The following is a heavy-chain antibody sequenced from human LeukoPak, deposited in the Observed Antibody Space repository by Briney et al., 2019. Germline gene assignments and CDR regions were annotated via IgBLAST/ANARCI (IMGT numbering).Heavy chain of an antibody. CDR3: ARDLSSSSWYPLDY. CDR2: ISAYNGNT. V-gene: IGHV1-18*01. D-gene: IGHD6-13*01. J-gene: IGHJ4*02. CDR1: GYTFTSYG. Sequence: GASVKVSCKASGYTFTSYGISWVRQAPGQGLEWMGWISAYNGNTNYAQKLQGRVTMTTDTSTSTAYMELRSLGSDDTAVYYCARDLSSSSWYPLDYWGQGTLVTVSS.